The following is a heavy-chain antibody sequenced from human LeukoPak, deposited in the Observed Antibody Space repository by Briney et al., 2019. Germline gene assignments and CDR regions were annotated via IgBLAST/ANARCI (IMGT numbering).Heavy chain of an antibody. CDR1: GGTFSSYA. V-gene: IGHV5-51*01. CDR3: ARQISSGWYSEYAFDI. CDR2: IYPGDSDT. J-gene: IGHJ3*02. Sequence: KVSCKASGGTFSSYAIGWVRQMPGKGLEWMGIIYPGDSDTGYSPSFQGQVTISADKSISTAYLQWSSLKASDTAMYYCARQISSGWYSEYAFDIWGQGTMVTVSS. D-gene: IGHD6-19*01.